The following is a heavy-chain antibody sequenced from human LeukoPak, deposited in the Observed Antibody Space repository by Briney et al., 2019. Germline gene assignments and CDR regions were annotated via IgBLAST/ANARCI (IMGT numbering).Heavy chain of an antibody. J-gene: IGHJ3*02. D-gene: IGHD1-26*01. CDR3: ARDVGASAPDAFDI. CDR1: GFTFSSYW. Sequence: GGSLRLSCEASGFTFSSYWMNWVRQAPGKGLEWVSSISISSNYIYYADSLKSRFTTSRDNAKNSLYLQMNSLRVEDTDVYYCARDVGASAPDAFDIWGQGTMVTVSS. CDR2: ISISSNYI. V-gene: IGHV3-21*01.